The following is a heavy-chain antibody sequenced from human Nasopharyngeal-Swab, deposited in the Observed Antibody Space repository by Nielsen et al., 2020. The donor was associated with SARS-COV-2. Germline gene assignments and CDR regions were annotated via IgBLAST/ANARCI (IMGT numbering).Heavy chain of an antibody. CDR1: GFTFSSYG. Sequence: GGCLRLYCAACGFTFSSYGMHWVRQAPGKGLEWVAVIWYDGSNKYYADSVKGRFTISRDNSKNTLYLQMNSLRAEDTAVYYCARESYGMDVWGQGTTVTVSS. V-gene: IGHV3-33*01. CDR3: ARESYGMDV. J-gene: IGHJ6*02. CDR2: IWYDGSNK.